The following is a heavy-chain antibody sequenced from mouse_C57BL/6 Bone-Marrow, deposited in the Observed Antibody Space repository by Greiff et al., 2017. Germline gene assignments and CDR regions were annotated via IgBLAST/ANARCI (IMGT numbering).Heavy chain of an antibody. Sequence: QVQLQQSGAELMKPGASVKLSCKAPGYTFTGYWLEWVKQRPGHGLEWIGEIFPGSGSTNYNEKFKGKATFTADTSSNTAYMQLSSLTTEDSAIYYCAIFYYYGSSYFWYFDVWGTGTTVTVSS. CDR1: GYTFTGYW. V-gene: IGHV1-9*01. J-gene: IGHJ1*03. D-gene: IGHD1-1*01. CDR3: AIFYYYGSSYFWYFDV. CDR2: IFPGSGST.